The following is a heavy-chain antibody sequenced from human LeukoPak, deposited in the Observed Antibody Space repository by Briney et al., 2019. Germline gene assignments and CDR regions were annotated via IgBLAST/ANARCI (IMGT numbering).Heavy chain of an antibody. Sequence: TGGSLRLSCAASGFTFSSYAMSWVRQAPGKGLEWVANIKQDGSEKYYVDSVKGRFTISRDNAKNSLYLQMNSLRAEDTAVYYCARDNYGSGSYYNRYYYGMDVWGQGTTVTVSS. V-gene: IGHV3-7*01. CDR3: ARDNYGSGSYYNRYYYGMDV. D-gene: IGHD3-10*01. CDR1: GFTFSSYA. CDR2: IKQDGSEK. J-gene: IGHJ6*02.